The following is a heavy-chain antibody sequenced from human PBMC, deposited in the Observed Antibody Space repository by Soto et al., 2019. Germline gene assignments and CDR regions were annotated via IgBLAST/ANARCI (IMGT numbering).Heavy chain of an antibody. V-gene: IGHV4-34*01. D-gene: IGHD6-19*01. J-gene: IGHJ5*02. Sequence: SLTCAVYGGSFSGYYWSWIRQPPGKGLEWIGEISHSGSTNYNPSLKSRVTISVDTSKNQFSLKLSSVTAADTAVYYCARGRGYSSGWYRNWFDPWGQGTLVTVSS. CDR2: ISHSGST. CDR1: GGSFSGYY. CDR3: ARGRGYSSGWYRNWFDP.